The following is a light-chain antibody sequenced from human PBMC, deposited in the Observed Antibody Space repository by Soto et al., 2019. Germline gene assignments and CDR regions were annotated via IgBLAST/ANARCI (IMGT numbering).Light chain of an antibody. V-gene: IGKV1-39*01. CDR3: QQSFSTPRT. CDR1: QSISTY. CDR2: ASS. J-gene: IGKJ1*01. Sequence: IQMTQSPSSLSASVGDRVTITCRASQSISTYVNWYQQKPGKAPKLLIYASSSLQSGVPSRFSGSGSGTHFTLIINSMQPVDLATYYCQQSFSTPRTFGPGTRVEV.